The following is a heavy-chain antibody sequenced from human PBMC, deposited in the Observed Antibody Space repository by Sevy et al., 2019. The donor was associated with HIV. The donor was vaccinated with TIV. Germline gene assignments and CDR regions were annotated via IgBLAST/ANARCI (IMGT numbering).Heavy chain of an antibody. V-gene: IGHV4-34*01. Sequence: SETLSLTCAVYGGSFSDYYWNWIRQPPGKGLEWIGEINHSESTNYNPTLKSRVTISVDTSKNQFSLKLNSVTAADTAVYNCARGKRVRIRGLIIAGGYYYFDNWGQGTLVTVSS. CDR2: INHSEST. CDR1: GGSFSDYY. D-gene: IGHD3-10*01. CDR3: ARGKRVRIRGLIIAGGYYYFDN. J-gene: IGHJ4*02.